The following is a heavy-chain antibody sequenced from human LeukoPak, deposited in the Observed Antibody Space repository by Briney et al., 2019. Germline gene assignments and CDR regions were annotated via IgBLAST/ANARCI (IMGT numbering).Heavy chain of an antibody. V-gene: IGHV4-59*01. CDR3: ARARMVRGARFDP. CDR1: GCSHSSYY. Sequence: SETVSLTCTFSGCSHSSYYWRWIRQPPAKGLEGIGYIYYSGSTNYNPSLKSRVTISVDTSKNQFSLKLSSVTAADTAVYYCARARMVRGARFDPWGQGTLVTVSS. D-gene: IGHD3-10*01. CDR2: IYYSGST. J-gene: IGHJ5*02.